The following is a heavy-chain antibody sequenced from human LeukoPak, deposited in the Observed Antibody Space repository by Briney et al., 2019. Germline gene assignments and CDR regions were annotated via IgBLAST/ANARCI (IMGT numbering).Heavy chain of an antibody. D-gene: IGHD3-9*01. J-gene: IGHJ5*02. CDR2: IKQDGSEK. V-gene: IGHV3-7*01. Sequence: GGSLRLSCAASGFTFSSYWMSWVRQAPGKGLEWVANIKQDGSEKYYVDSVKGRFTISRDNAKNSLYLQMNSLRAEDTAVYYCARDQGHFDWLPRYNWFDPWGQGTLVTVSS. CDR1: GFTFSSYW. CDR3: ARDQGHFDWLPRYNWFDP.